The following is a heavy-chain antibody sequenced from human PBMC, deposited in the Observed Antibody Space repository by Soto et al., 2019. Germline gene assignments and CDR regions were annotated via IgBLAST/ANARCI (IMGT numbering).Heavy chain of an antibody. Sequence: SVKVSCKASGGTFSSYAISWVRQAPGQGLEWMGGITPIFGTANYAQKFQGRVTITADESTSTAYMELSSLRSEDTAVYYCARDRSPGYCSGSSCYSRESNWFDPWGQGTLVTVSS. V-gene: IGHV1-69*13. D-gene: IGHD2-15*01. CDR3: ARDRSPGYCSGSSCYSRESNWFDP. CDR2: ITPIFGTA. CDR1: GGTFSSYA. J-gene: IGHJ5*02.